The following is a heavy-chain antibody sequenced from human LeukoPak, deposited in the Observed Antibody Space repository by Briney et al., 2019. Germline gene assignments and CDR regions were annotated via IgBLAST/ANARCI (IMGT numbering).Heavy chain of an antibody. CDR1: GGSVNGYY. D-gene: IGHD6-19*01. Sequence: SETLSLTCTVSGGSVNGYYWNWIRQPPGKGLEWIGYIYYGGSTKYNPSLKSRINISVDTSKNQFSLRLNSVTAADTAVYYCVRAAMPVAGRPLDFWGQGTLVTVFS. J-gene: IGHJ4*02. CDR3: VRAAMPVAGRPLDF. CDR2: IYYGGST. V-gene: IGHV4-59*02.